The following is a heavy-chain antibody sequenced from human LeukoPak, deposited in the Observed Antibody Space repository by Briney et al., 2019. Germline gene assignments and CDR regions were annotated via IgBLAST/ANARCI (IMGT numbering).Heavy chain of an antibody. Sequence: GASVKVSCKASGYTFTSYGISWVRQAPGQGLEWMGWISGYNGNTKYAQNFQGRVTMTTDTPTGTAYMELRSLRSGDTAVYYCARDTLIQGFYAMDVWGPGTTVTASS. D-gene: IGHD2-15*01. CDR1: GYTFTSYG. V-gene: IGHV1-18*01. CDR3: ARDTLIQGFYAMDV. CDR2: ISGYNGNT. J-gene: IGHJ6*02.